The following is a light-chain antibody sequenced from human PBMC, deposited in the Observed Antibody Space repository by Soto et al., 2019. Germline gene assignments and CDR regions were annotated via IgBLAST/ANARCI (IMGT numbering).Light chain of an antibody. CDR3: QQLNAYPLT. CDR2: GAS. V-gene: IGKV1-9*01. J-gene: IGKJ5*01. Sequence: TLSPSLLSASTGDRVTITCRASQVIGNYLAWFQQKPGRAPNLLIYGASTLQSGVPSRFSGSGSGTDFTLTISNLQPEDFATYYCQQLNAYPLTFGQGTRLEIK. CDR1: QVIGNY.